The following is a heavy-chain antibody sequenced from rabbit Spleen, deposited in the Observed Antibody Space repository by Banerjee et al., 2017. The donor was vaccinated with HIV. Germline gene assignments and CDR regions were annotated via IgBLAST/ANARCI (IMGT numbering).Heavy chain of an antibody. V-gene: IGHV1S47*01. CDR2: IDPIFGRT. Sequence: QEQLVESGGGLVQPGGSLKLSCKASGFDFSNYGVSWVRQAPGKGLEWIGYIDPIFGRTYYASWVNGRFTISSHNAQNTLYLQLNSLTAADTATYFCVREVAAKFNLWGPGTLAPS. CDR1: GFDFSNYG. J-gene: IGHJ4*01. CDR3: VREVAAKFNL. D-gene: IGHD4-1*01.